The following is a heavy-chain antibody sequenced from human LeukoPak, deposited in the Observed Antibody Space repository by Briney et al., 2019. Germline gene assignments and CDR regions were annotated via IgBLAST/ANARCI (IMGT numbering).Heavy chain of an antibody. V-gene: IGHV3-72*01. D-gene: IGHD5-12*01. CDR1: GFTFSDHY. J-gene: IGHJ3*02. CDR2: IRNKVNSYTT. Sequence: PGGSLRLSRAASGFTFSDHYKGWVRQAPGKGLEWVGRIRNKVNSYTTEYAASVKGRFTVSRDDSKNSLYLQMNSLKTEDTAVYYCTRVPDKVDAFDIWGQGTMVTVSS. CDR3: TRVPDKVDAFDI.